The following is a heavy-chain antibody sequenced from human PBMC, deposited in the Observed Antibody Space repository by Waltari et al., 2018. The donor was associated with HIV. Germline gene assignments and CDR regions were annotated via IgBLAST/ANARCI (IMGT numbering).Heavy chain of an antibody. CDR1: GFIFTDFA. CDR3: VKDSGRAADVFDL. CDR2: ILCVVET. D-gene: IGHD3-10*01. Sequence: QLLESGGGLVEPGGSLRLSCAASGFIFTDFAMDWVRQAPGKGLECVSAILCVVETFYADSVKGRFTISRDNSKNTLYLQMNSLRADDAAVYYCVKDSGRAADVFDLWGQGTMVTVSS. V-gene: IGHV3-23*01. J-gene: IGHJ3*01.